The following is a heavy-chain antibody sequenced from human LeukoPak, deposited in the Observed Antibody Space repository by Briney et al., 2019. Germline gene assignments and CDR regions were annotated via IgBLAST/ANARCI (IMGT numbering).Heavy chain of an antibody. CDR1: GYTFINYI. CDR2: INAGSGDT. J-gene: IGHJ4*02. V-gene: IGHV1-3*01. CDR3: AREDGYNAFDY. D-gene: IGHD5-24*01. Sequence: GASVKVSCKASGYTFINYIIHWVRQAPGQRLEWVGWINAGSGDTKYSQKLQGRVTMTTDTSTSTAYMELRSLRSDDTAVYYCAREDGYNAFDYWGQGTLVTVSS.